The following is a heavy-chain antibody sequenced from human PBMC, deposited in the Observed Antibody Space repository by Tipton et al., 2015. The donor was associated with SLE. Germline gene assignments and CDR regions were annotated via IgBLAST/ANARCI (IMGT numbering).Heavy chain of an antibody. J-gene: IGHJ3*02. CDR1: GYSISSGYY. Sequence: TLSLTCAVSGYSISSGYYWGWILQPPGKGLEWVGSIYHSGSTYYNPSLKSRVTISVDTSKNQFSLKLSSVTAAGTAVYYCARRRIAAAGLWAFDIWGQGTMVTVSS. D-gene: IGHD6-13*01. V-gene: IGHV4-38-2*01. CDR2: IYHSGST. CDR3: ARRRIAAAGLWAFDI.